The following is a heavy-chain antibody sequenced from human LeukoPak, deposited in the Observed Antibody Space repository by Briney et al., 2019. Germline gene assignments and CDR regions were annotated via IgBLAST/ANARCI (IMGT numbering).Heavy chain of an antibody. Sequence: GGSLRLSCAASGFTFNTWMSWVRQAPGKGLEWVANIKQDGREKYYVDSVKGRFTISRDNAKNSLYLQMNSLRAEDTAVYYCAELGITMIGGVWGKGTTVTISS. J-gene: IGHJ6*04. D-gene: IGHD3-10*02. CDR2: IKQDGREK. CDR3: AELGITMIGGV. CDR1: GFTFNTW. V-gene: IGHV3-7*01.